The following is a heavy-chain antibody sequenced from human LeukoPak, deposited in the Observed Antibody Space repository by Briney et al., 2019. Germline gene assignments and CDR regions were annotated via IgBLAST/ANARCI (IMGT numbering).Heavy chain of an antibody. CDR1: GGSFSGYY. D-gene: IGHD3-10*01. CDR2: INHSGST. V-gene: IGHV4-34*01. Sequence: SETLSLTCADYGGSFSGYYWSWIRQPPGKGLEWIGEINHSGSTNYNPSLKSRVSISVDTSKNQFSLKLSSVTAADTAVYYCASGSMHGSGAEDTFDIWGQGTMVTVSS. J-gene: IGHJ3*02. CDR3: ASGSMHGSGAEDTFDI.